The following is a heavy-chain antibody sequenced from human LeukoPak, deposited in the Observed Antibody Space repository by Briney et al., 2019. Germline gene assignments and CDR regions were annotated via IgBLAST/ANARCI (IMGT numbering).Heavy chain of an antibody. CDR2: TYASVGST. V-gene: IGHV3-23*01. D-gene: IGHD6-13*01. J-gene: IGHJ6*02. CDR3: AKEEEAGSSSWNGVLVPKYYYYYGMDV. Sequence: GGSLRLSCAASGFTFISDTMSWVRQALREGLEWVSPTYASVGSTYYTDSVKGLFTISRDNSKNTLYLQMNRLRAEDTAVYYCAKEEEAGSSSWNGVLVPKYYYYYGMDVWGQGTTVTVSS. CDR1: GFTFISDT.